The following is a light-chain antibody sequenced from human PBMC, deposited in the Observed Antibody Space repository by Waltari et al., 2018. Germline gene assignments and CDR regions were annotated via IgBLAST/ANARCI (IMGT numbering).Light chain of an antibody. CDR3: SSYTSSSTLV. CDR1: SSDVGGYNY. Sequence: QSALTQPASVSGSPGPSTTISCTGTSSDVGGYNYVTWDQQHPGKAPKLTIYDVSNRPSGVSNRFSGSKSGNTASLTISGLQAEDEADYYCSSYTSSSTLVFGGGTKLTVL. J-gene: IGLJ2*01. CDR2: DVS. V-gene: IGLV2-14*03.